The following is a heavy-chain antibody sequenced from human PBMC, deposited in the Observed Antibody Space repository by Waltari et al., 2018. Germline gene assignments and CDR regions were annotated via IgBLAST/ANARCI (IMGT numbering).Heavy chain of an antibody. J-gene: IGHJ4*02. V-gene: IGHV1-24*01. CDR1: GYTRTEPY. CDR3: TRVEQWLTPFDD. D-gene: IGHD6-19*01. Sequence: QVQVVQSGSEVKKPGASVKVSCEVSGYTRTEPYIQWVRQAPGRGLEWMGGSDPANGETVYERKFQGRVTMTEDTSTDTAYMELSSLTSEDTAVYYCTRVEQWLTPFDDWGQGTLVTVSS. CDR2: SDPANGET.